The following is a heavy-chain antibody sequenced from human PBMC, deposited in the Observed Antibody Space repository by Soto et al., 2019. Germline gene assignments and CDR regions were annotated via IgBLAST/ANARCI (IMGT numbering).Heavy chain of an antibody. CDR2: INPSGGST. CDR3: ARAEKITIFGVVTHSQGDY. D-gene: IGHD3-3*01. J-gene: IGHJ4*02. CDR1: GYTFTSYY. Sequence: QVQLVQSGAEVKKPGASVKVSCKASGYTFTSYYMHWVRQAPGQGLEWMGIINPSGGSTSYAQKFQGRVTMTRDTSTSTVYMELSSLRSEDTAVYYCARAEKITIFGVVTHSQGDYWGQGTLVTVSS. V-gene: IGHV1-46*01.